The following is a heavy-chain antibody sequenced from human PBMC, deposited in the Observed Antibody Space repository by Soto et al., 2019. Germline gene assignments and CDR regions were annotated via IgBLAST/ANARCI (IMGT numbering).Heavy chain of an antibody. CDR1: GGTFSSYT. Sequence: QVPLVQSGAEVKKTVSSVKVSCKASGGTFSSYTISWVRQAPGQGLEWMGRIIPFLDIANYAQKFQGRVTITADKSTSKDYMELSSLRYEYTAVYYGSFAGGAVAGNLELWGSGTLVTVSS. CDR2: IIPFLDIA. J-gene: IGHJ2*01. V-gene: IGHV1-69*02. CDR3: SFAGGAVAGNLEL. D-gene: IGHD6-19*01.